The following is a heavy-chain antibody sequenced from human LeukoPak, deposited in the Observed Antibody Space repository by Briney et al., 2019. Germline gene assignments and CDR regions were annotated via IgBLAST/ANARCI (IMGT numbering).Heavy chain of an antibody. Sequence: KSGGSLRLSCAASGFTFSSYAMSWVRQAPGKGLEWVSAISGSGGSTYYADSVKGRFTISRDNSKNTLYLQMNSLRAEDTAVYYCAKDRKRITIFGVVIISNPNSLDYWGQGTLVTVAS. V-gene: IGHV3-23*01. CDR3: AKDRKRITIFGVVIISNPNSLDY. CDR2: ISGSGGST. D-gene: IGHD3-3*01. CDR1: GFTFSSYA. J-gene: IGHJ4*02.